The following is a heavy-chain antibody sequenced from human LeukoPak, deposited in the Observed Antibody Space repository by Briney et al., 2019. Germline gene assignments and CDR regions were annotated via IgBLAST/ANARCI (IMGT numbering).Heavy chain of an antibody. CDR3: ARESSGSYYHFDY. CDR1: GYTFTSYY. CDR2: INPSGGST. D-gene: IGHD1-26*01. V-gene: IGHV1-46*03. J-gene: IGHJ4*02. Sequence: GASVKVSCKASGYTFTSYYMHWVRQAPGQGLEWMGMINPSGGSTTYAQKFQGRVTMTRDTSTSTVYMELSSLRSEDTAMYYCARESSGSYYHFDYWGQGTLVTVSS.